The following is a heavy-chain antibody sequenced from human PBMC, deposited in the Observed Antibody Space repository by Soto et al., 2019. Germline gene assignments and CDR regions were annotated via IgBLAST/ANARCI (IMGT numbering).Heavy chain of an antibody. D-gene: IGHD2-2*02. Sequence: GGSLRLSCAASGFTFSSYAMHWVRQAPGKGLEWVAVISYDGSNKYYADSVKGRFTISRDNSKNTLYLQMNSLRAEDTAVYYCAGSSTSCYRPIDYWGQGTLVTVSS. CDR2: ISYDGSNK. CDR3: AGSSTSCYRPIDY. V-gene: IGHV3-30-3*01. J-gene: IGHJ4*02. CDR1: GFTFSSYA.